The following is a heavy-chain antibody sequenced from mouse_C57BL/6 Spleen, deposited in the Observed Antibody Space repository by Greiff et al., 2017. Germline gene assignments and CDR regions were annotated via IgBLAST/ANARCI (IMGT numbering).Heavy chain of an antibody. J-gene: IGHJ4*01. V-gene: IGHV1-26*01. CDR2: INPNNGGT. CDR1: GYTFTDYY. Sequence: EVQLQQSGPELVKPGASVKISCKASGYTFTDYYMNWVKQSHGKSLEWIGDINPNNGGTSYNQKFKGKATLTVDKSSSTAYMELRSRTSEDSAVYYCARLGLAMDYWGQGTSVTVSA. D-gene: IGHD3-1*01. CDR3: ARLGLAMDY.